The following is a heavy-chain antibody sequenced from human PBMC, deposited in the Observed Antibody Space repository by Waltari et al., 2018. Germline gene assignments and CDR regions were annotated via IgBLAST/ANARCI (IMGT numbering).Heavy chain of an antibody. D-gene: IGHD5-12*01. CDR3: ARGGSVWFDP. Sequence: EVQLVESGGGLVKPGGSLRLSCAASGFTLSSFTMNWVRQAPGNGLEWVSAIISSSSYIYYADSVKCRFTISRDNAKNSLYLKMNSLRAEDTAVYYCARGGSVWFDPWGQGTLVTVSS. CDR2: IISSSSYI. CDR1: GFTLSSFT. J-gene: IGHJ5*02. V-gene: IGHV3-21*01.